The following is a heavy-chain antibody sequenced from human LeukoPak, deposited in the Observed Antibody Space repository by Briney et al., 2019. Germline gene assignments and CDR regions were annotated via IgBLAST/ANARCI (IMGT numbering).Heavy chain of an antibody. Sequence: PSETLSLTCTVSGASISSYYWSWIRQTPGKGLEWIGYIYYSGTTNYNPSFQRRVTISVDVSKNQFSLKLRSVTAADTAVYYCAREGYASGWNDYWGQGTLVTVSS. V-gene: IGHV4-59*01. CDR3: AREGYASGWNDY. CDR1: GASISSYY. CDR2: IYYSGTT. J-gene: IGHJ4*02. D-gene: IGHD6-19*01.